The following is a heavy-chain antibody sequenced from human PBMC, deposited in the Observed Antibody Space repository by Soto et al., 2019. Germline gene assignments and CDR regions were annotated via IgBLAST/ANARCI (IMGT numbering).Heavy chain of an antibody. CDR3: ARRASYGSAPLDY. Sequence: EVQLVQSGAEVKKPGESLKISCKGSGYSFTSYWIGCVRQMPGKGLEWMGIIYPGDSDTRYSPSFQGQVTISADKSVTTAYLEWSSLKASDTAMYYCARRASYGSAPLDYWGQGTLVTVSS. CDR2: IYPGDSDT. CDR1: GYSFTSYW. D-gene: IGHD3-10*01. J-gene: IGHJ4*02. V-gene: IGHV5-51*03.